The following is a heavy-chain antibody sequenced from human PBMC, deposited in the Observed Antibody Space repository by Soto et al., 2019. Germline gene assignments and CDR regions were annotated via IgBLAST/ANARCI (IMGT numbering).Heavy chain of an antibody. D-gene: IGHD2-2*02. CDR2: IYSGGST. Sequence: PGGSLRFSCAASGFTVSSNYMSWVRQAPGKGLEWVSVIYSGGSTYYADSVKGRFTISRDNSKNTLYLQMNSLRAEDTAVYYCVKALSARYNSAKAFDVWGQGTMVTVSS. J-gene: IGHJ3*01. V-gene: IGHV3-66*01. CDR1: GFTVSSNY. CDR3: VKALSARYNSAKAFDV.